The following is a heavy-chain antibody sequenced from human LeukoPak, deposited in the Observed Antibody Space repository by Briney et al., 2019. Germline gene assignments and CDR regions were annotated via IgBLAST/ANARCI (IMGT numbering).Heavy chain of an antibody. CDR3: AAPLTVIPY. D-gene: IGHD4-17*01. V-gene: IGHV3-66*01. CDR2: IYSGGST. Sequence: GGSLRLSCAASGFTVSGNYMTWVRQVSGKGPEWVSVIYSGGSTYYTDSVQGRFSISRDNSQNTLYLQMNSLRAEDTAVYYCAAPLTVIPYWGQGTLVTVSS. J-gene: IGHJ4*02. CDR1: GFTVSGNY.